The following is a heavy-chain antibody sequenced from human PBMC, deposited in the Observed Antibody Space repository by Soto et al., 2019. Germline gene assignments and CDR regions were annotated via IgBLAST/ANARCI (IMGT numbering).Heavy chain of an antibody. V-gene: IGHV1-69*01. CDR1: GGTISSYA. CDR2: IIPIFGTA. D-gene: IGHD5-18*01. J-gene: IGHJ4*02. Sequence: QVQLVQSGAEVKKSGSWVKVSCKASGGTISSYAISWVRQAPGQGLEWMGGIIPIFGTANYAQKFQGRVTITADESTSTAYMELSSLRSEDTAVYYCARRGGGYSYGSVFDYWGQGTLVTVSS. CDR3: ARRGGGYSYGSVFDY.